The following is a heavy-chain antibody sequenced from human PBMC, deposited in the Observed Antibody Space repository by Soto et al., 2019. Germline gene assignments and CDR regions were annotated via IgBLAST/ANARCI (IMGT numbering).Heavy chain of an antibody. CDR1: GYTFIHYA. V-gene: IGHV1-3*01. D-gene: IGHD6-19*01. J-gene: IGHJ2*01. Sequence: ASVKVSCKASGYTFIHYAMHWVRQAPGQRLEWMGWINGGNGNIEYSQKFQGRVTITRDTSASTVYMELSSLRSEDTAVYYCARSGYSSGWYHWYFDFWGRGTLVTVSS. CDR2: INGGNGNI. CDR3: ARSGYSSGWYHWYFDF.